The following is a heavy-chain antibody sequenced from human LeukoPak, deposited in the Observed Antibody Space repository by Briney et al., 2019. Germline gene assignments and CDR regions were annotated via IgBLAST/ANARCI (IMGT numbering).Heavy chain of an antibody. D-gene: IGHD6-13*01. Sequence: SVKVSCNASGGTFSSYAISWVRQAPGQGLEWMGGIIPIFGTANYAQKFQGRVTITTDESTSTAYMELSSLRSEDTAVYYCARGSRLGSSWYEDYYYYMDVWGKGTTVTVFS. CDR3: ARGSRLGSSWYEDYYYYMDV. J-gene: IGHJ6*03. V-gene: IGHV1-69*05. CDR2: IIPIFGTA. CDR1: GGTFSSYA.